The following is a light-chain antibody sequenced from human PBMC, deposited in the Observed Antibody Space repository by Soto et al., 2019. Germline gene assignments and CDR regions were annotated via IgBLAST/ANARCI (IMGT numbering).Light chain of an antibody. CDR3: TAWDDSLSVYV. Sequence: QSVLTQPPSASGTPGQRVIISCSGSSSNIGSNYVYWYQQLPGTAPRLLIYRNNQRPSGVPDRFSGSQSGTSASLAISGLRSEDEADYYCTAWDDSLSVYVFGTGTKAPS. J-gene: IGLJ1*01. CDR2: RNN. CDR1: SSNIGSNY. V-gene: IGLV1-47*01.